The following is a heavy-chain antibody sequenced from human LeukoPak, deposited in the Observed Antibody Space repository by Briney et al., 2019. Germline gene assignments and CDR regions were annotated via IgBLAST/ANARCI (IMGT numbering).Heavy chain of an antibody. V-gene: IGHV4-59*01. CDR3: AGVGTYHRSLDS. D-gene: IGHD2-2*01. CDR2: IYHNWGT. Sequence: SETLSLTCTVSGGSINDASWNWIRQPPGQGLEWLGYIYHNWGTNYNPSLKSRVSISLDTSKKQSSLKLSSVTAADTAVYYCAGVGTYHRSLDSWGQGTLVTVSS. J-gene: IGHJ4*02. CDR1: GGSINDAS.